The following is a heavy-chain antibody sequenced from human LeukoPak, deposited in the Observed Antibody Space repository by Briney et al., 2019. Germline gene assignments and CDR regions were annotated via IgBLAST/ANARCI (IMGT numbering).Heavy chain of an antibody. V-gene: IGHV3-15*01. J-gene: IGHJ6*03. CDR3: TTGRYYYYMDV. CDR1: GFTFSNAW. Sequence: GRSLRLSYAASGFTFSNAWMSWVRQAPRKWREWVGRIKSKTDGGTTDYAAPVKGRFTISRDDSKNTLYLKMNSLKTEDTAVYYCTTGRYYYYMDVWGKGTTVTVSS. CDR2: IKSKTDGGTT.